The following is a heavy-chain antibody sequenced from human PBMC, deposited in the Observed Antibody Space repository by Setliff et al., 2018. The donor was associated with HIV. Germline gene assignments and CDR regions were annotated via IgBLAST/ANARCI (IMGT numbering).Heavy chain of an antibody. Sequence: PSETLSLTCKVSGGSISSYYWSWIRQPPGKGLEWIGYIYTSGSTSYNPSPKSRVTISVDTSKNQFSLKLSSVTAADTAVYYCARRAPDYGDYITPIDYWGQGTLVTVSS. CDR3: ARRAPDYGDYITPIDY. J-gene: IGHJ4*02. V-gene: IGHV4-4*08. CDR1: GGSISSYY. CDR2: IYTSGST. D-gene: IGHD4-17*01.